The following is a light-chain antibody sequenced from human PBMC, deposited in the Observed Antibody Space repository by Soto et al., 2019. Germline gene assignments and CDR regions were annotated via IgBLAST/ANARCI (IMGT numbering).Light chain of an antibody. J-gene: IGKJ2*01. CDR1: ERFSNY. CDR3: QQSFTTPHT. CDR2: GAS. Sequence: DIQMTQSPSSLSASVGDRVTITCRASERFSNYLNWYQQKPGKAPKLLISGASSLESGVPSRFRGSGSGTEFSLTINSLQSEDFGTYYCQQSFTTPHTFGQGTKLEIK. V-gene: IGKV1-39*01.